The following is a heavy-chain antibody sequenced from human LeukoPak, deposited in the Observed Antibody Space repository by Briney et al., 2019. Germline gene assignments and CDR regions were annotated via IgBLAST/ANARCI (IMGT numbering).Heavy chain of an antibody. CDR2: ISAYNGNT. J-gene: IGHJ4*02. D-gene: IGHD5-12*01. V-gene: IGHV1-18*01. CDR3: ARDAVYGGFRLDY. Sequence: ASVKVSCKASGYTFTSYGISWVRQAPGQGLEWMGWISAYNGNTNYAQKFQGRVTMTRDTSISTAYMELSRLRSDDTAVYYCARDAVYGGFRLDYWGQGTLVTVSS. CDR1: GYTFTSYG.